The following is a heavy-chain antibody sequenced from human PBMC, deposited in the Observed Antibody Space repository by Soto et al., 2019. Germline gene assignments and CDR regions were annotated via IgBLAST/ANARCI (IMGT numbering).Heavy chain of an antibody. CDR2: IYHSGST. CDR3: ATESGSTYGYFDH. J-gene: IGHJ4*02. V-gene: IGHV4-30-2*05. CDR1: GGSISSGGYS. Sequence: PSETLSLTCAVSGGSISSGGYSWSWIRQPPGKGLEWIGYIYHSGSTGYNPSLKTRLSMSVDRSKNQFTLRLTSVTAADTAVYFCATESGSTYGYFDHWGQGTQVTVSS. D-gene: IGHD5-18*01.